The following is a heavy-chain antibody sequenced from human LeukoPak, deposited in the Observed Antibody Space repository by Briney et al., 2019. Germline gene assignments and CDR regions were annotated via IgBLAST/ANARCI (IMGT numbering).Heavy chain of an antibody. Sequence: PGGSLRLSCEASGLTFSSYSMNWVRQAPGKGLEWVSSISSSRSYIYNADSVKGRFTISRDNAKDSLYLQMNSLRAEDTAVYYCARDHCSSSSCFPSGTNYFDSWGQGTPVTVSS. V-gene: IGHV3-21*01. J-gene: IGHJ4*02. CDR2: ISSSRSYI. D-gene: IGHD2-2*01. CDR1: GLTFSSYS. CDR3: ARDHCSSSSCFPSGTNYFDS.